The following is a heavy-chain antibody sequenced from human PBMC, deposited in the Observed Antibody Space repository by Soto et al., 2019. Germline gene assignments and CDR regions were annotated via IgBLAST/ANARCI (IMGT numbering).Heavy chain of an antibody. J-gene: IGHJ5*02. V-gene: IGHV1-18*01. CDR3: ARRVATITSGSNWFDP. D-gene: IGHD5-12*01. CDR1: GYTFTSYG. CDR2: ISAYNGNT. Sequence: QVPLVQSGAEVKKPGASVKVSCKASGYTFTSYGISWVRQAPGQGLEWMGWISAYNGNTNYAQKLQGRVTMTTGTSTSTAYMELRSLRSDDTAVYYCARRVATITSGSNWFDPWGQGTLVTVSS.